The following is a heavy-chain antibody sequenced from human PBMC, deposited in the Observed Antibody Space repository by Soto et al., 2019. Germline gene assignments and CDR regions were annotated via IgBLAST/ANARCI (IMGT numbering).Heavy chain of an antibody. CDR1: GFTFDSFA. J-gene: IGHJ5*02. CDR2: ISASGGST. V-gene: IGHV3-23*01. CDR3: ARGAVMPGS. D-gene: IGHD3-16*01. Sequence: EVQLLESGGGLEQPGGSLRLSCAASGFTFDSFAMTWVRQAPGKGLEWVSAISASGGSTFYADSVKGRFTISRDSSKTTLYLQMNSLRAEDTAVYYCARGAVMPGSWGQGTLVTVSS.